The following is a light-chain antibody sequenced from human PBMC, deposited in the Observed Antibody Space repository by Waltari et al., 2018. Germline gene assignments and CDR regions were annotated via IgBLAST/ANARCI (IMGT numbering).Light chain of an antibody. CDR3: QQRSNWPYT. J-gene: IGKJ2*01. CDR2: DAS. V-gene: IGKV3-11*01. Sequence: EIVLTQSPATLSLSPGESATLSCRASQTVRSYLAWYQQKPGQAPRLLIFDASSRAPGIPAKFSGSGSGTDCTLTVSNLEPEDFAVYYCQQRSNWPYTFGQGTRVEIK. CDR1: QTVRSY.